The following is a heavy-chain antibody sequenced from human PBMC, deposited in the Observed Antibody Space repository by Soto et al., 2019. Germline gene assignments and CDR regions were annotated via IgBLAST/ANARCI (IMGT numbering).Heavy chain of an antibody. CDR1: GFTFSDAW. CDR3: TTGMGYNPGFDY. CDR2: IKSKTDGGTT. V-gene: IGHV3-15*07. J-gene: IGHJ4*02. D-gene: IGHD1-1*01. Sequence: PGGSLRLSCAASGFTFSDAWINWVCQAPGKGLEWVGRIKSKTDGGTTDYAAPVKGRFTISRDDSKNTLYLQMNSLKTEDTAVYYCTTGMGYNPGFDYWGQGTLVTVSS.